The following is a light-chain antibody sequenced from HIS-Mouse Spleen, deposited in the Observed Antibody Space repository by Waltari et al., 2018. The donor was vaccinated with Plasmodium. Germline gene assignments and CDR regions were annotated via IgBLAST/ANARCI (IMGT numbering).Light chain of an antibody. V-gene: IGKV3-15*01. Sequence: IVMTHSTLTLSVSPGERATLSCRASQSVSSNLAWYQQKPGQAPRLLIYGASTRATGIPARFSGSGSGTEFTLTISSLQSEDFAVYYCQQYNNWSFTFGPGTKVDIK. CDR2: GAS. J-gene: IGKJ3*01. CDR3: QQYNNWSFT. CDR1: QSVSSN.